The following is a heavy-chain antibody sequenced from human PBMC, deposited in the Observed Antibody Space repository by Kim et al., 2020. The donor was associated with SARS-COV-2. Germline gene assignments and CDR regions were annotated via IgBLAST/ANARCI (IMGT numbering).Heavy chain of an antibody. V-gene: IGHV4-39*07. CDR3: ARDREPSSSWYIFDY. D-gene: IGHD6-13*01. Sequence: PSLKSRVTISVDTSKNQFSLKLSSVTAADTAVYYCARDREPSSSWYIFDYWGQGTLVTVSS. J-gene: IGHJ4*02.